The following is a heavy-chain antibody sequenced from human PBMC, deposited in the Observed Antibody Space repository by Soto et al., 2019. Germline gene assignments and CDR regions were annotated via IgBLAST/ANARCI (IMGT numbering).Heavy chain of an antibody. J-gene: IGHJ4*02. CDR1: GFTFTYYR. CDR2: IKQDGSET. V-gene: IGHV3-7*01. Sequence: EVHLVESGGGLVRPGESLRLSCAASGFTFTYYRMSWLRQAPGKGLEWVANIKQDGSETRYVDSVKGRFTISRDNAKNSLFLQMNSLRAEDTAIYYCARSYGTGFLSGYWGQGTLVTVST. D-gene: IGHD3-10*01. CDR3: ARSYGTGFLSGY.